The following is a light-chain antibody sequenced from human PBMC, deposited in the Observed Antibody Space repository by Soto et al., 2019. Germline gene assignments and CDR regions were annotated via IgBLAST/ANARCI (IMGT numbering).Light chain of an antibody. CDR2: VNSDGSH. V-gene: IGLV4-69*01. Sequence: VLTQSPSASASLGASVKVTCTLSSGHSSYAIAWHQQQPEEGPRYLMKVNSDGSHTKGDGIPDRFSGSSSGAERYLIISSLQSEDEAEYYCQTWGTGIRVFGGGTKLTVL. J-gene: IGLJ3*02. CDR3: QTWGTGIRV. CDR1: SGHSSYA.